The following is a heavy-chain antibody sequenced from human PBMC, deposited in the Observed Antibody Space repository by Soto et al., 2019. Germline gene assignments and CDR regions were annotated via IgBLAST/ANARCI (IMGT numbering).Heavy chain of an antibody. D-gene: IGHD5-18*01. V-gene: IGHV1-69*12. J-gene: IGHJ1*01. Sequence: QVQLVQSGAEVKKPGSSVKVSCKASGGTFSSYAISWVRQAPGQGLEWMGGIIPIFGTANYAQKFQGRVTITADESTSTAYMELSSLRSEDTAGYYCAGGGYSALRLAEYFQHWGQGTLVTVSS. CDR3: AGGGYSALRLAEYFQH. CDR2: IIPIFGTA. CDR1: GGTFSSYA.